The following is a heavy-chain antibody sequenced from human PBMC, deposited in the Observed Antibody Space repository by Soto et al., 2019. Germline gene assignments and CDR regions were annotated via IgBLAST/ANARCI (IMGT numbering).Heavy chain of an antibody. CDR1: GYIFITYG. Sequence: ASVKVSWKASGYIFITYGISWVRQAPGQGLEWMGRISTYNGNTNYAQNLQGRVTMTTDTSTSTAYMELRSLRSDDTAVYHCARDLDGSGSYYTDYWGPGTLVTVSS. CDR2: ISTYNGNT. J-gene: IGHJ4*02. CDR3: ARDLDGSGSYYTDY. V-gene: IGHV1-18*01. D-gene: IGHD3-10*01.